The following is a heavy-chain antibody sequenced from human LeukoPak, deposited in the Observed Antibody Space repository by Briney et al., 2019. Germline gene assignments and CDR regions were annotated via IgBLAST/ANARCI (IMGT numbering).Heavy chain of an antibody. CDR3: AKTQRTFGGVIVTHPPNYFNY. J-gene: IGHJ4*02. D-gene: IGHD3-16*02. Sequence: GGSLRLSCAASGFTFGHYAMSWVRQAPGKGLEWVSLIRADGDNTLYADSVKGRFSISRDNSKDTLFLQMNGLRAEDTAVYYCAKTQRTFGGVIVTHPPNYFNYWGQGTLVTVSS. CDR1: GFTFGHYA. V-gene: IGHV3-23*01. CDR2: IRADGDNT.